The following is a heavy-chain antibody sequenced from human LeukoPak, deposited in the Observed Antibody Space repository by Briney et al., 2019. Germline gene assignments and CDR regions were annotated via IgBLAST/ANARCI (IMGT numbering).Heavy chain of an antibody. CDR3: ARANGSSWNPSGDY. CDR1: GGSISSYY. J-gene: IGHJ4*02. CDR2: IYYSGST. D-gene: IGHD6-13*01. V-gene: IGHV4-59*01. Sequence: PSETLSLTCTVSGGSISSYYWSWIRQPPGKGLEWIGYIYYSGSTNYNPSLKSRVTISVDTSKNQFSLKLSSVTAADTAVYYCARANGSSWNPSGDYWGQGTLVTVSS.